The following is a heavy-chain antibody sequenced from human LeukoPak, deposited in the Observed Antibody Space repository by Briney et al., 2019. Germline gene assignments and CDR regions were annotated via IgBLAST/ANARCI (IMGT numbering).Heavy chain of an antibody. CDR1: GFSVSSNY. Sequence: GGSLRLSCAASGFSVSSNYMSWVRQAPGKGLEWLSVLYSDGSIYYADSVEGRFTISRDNSKNTLYLQMNSLRAEDTAVYYCATEPGIAVAGSGYWGQGTLVTVSS. CDR2: LYSDGSI. J-gene: IGHJ4*02. D-gene: IGHD6-19*01. CDR3: ATEPGIAVAGSGY. V-gene: IGHV3-66*01.